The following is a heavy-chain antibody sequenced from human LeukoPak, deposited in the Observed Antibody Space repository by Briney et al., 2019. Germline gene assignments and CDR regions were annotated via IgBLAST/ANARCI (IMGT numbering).Heavy chain of an antibody. CDR3: ARNDYGDC. CDR2: ITAIGTTI. V-gene: IGHV3-48*03. J-gene: IGHJ4*02. CDR1: GFTFSSYE. Sequence: GGSLRLSCAASGFTFSSYEMNWVRQAPGKGLEWVSYITAIGTTIYYADSVKGRFTISRDNAKNSLYLQMNSLRVEDTAVYYCARNDYGDCWGQGTLVTVSS.